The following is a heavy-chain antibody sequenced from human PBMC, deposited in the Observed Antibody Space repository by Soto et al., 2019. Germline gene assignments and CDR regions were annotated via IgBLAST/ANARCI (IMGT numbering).Heavy chain of an antibody. V-gene: IGHV4-31*03. CDR2: IYYSGRT. D-gene: IGHD3-10*01. Sequence: TLSLTCTVSGGSISSGGYYWSWIRQHPGKGLEWIGYIYYSGRTYYNPSLKSRVTISVDTSKNQFSLKLSSVTAADTAVYYCARDHRARADKNRGDYYYYMDVWGKGTTVTVSS. J-gene: IGHJ6*03. CDR1: GGSISSGGYY. CDR3: ARDHRARADKNRGDYYYYMDV.